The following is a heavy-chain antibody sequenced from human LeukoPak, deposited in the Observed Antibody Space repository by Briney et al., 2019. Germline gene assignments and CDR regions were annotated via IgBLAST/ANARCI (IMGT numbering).Heavy chain of an antibody. D-gene: IGHD3-10*01. Sequence: PGRSLRLSCAASGFTFSSYGMHWVRQAPGKGLEWVAVISYDGSNNYYADSVKGRFTISRDNSKNTLYLQMNSLRAEDTAVYYCAKDPNSPYYYGSGSYYKGGDYWGQGTLVTVSS. CDR3: AKDPNSPYYYGSGSYYKGGDY. CDR2: ISYDGSNN. J-gene: IGHJ4*02. CDR1: GFTFSSYG. V-gene: IGHV3-30*18.